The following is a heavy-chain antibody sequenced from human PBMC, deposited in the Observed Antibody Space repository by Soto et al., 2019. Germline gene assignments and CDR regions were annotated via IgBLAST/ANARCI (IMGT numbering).Heavy chain of an antibody. V-gene: IGHV1-69*13. CDR2: IIPIFGTA. J-gene: IGHJ3*02. CDR1: GGTFSSYA. D-gene: IGHD6-19*01. CDR3: ARDRRTGIAVAGPDAFDI. Sequence: SVKVSCTASGGTFSSYAISWVRQAPGQGLEWMGGIIPIFGTANYAQKFQGRVTITADESTSTAYMELSSLRSEDTAVYYCARDRRTGIAVAGPDAFDIWGQGTMVTVSS.